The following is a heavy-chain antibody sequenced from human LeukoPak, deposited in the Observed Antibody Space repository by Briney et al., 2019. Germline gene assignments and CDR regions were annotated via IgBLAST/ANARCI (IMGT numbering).Heavy chain of an antibody. J-gene: IGHJ4*02. CDR3: ARGYYDTNGYYYRLDS. V-gene: IGHV1-8*01. Sequence: ASVKVSRKASGYTFTTYDINWVRQATGQGLEWMGWMNPNSGNTGYAQKFQGRVTMTRNTSISTAYMELSSLRSEDTAVYYCARGYYDTNGYYYRLDSWGQGTLVTVSS. CDR1: GYTFTTYD. D-gene: IGHD3-22*01. CDR2: MNPNSGNT.